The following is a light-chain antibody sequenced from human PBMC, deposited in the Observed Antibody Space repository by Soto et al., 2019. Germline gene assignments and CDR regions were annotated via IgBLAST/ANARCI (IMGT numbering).Light chain of an antibody. CDR1: ESVNRVY. Sequence: EMLLAQSPDTLSLSPGERATLSCRASESVNRVYLACYQHKPGQAPRLLIFGASERATGIPDRFSGSGSGTDFTLTISRLEPEDFAVYYCQQYVTPPFTFGPGTKVDIK. CDR3: QQYVTPPFT. V-gene: IGKV3-20*01. J-gene: IGKJ3*01. CDR2: GAS.